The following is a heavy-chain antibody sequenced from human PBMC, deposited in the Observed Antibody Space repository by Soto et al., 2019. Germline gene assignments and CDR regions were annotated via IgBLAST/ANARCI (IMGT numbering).Heavy chain of an antibody. CDR2: INAGNGNT. Sequence: ASVKVSCKASGYTFTGYPMHWVRQAPGQGLEWMGWINAGNGNTKCSQKFQDRVKINRDTSASTVYMELSSPRSEDTAVYYCARNVGSGWYDYWGQGTLVTVSS. CDR1: GYTFTGYP. D-gene: IGHD6-13*01. CDR3: ARNVGSGWYDY. J-gene: IGHJ4*02. V-gene: IGHV1-3*01.